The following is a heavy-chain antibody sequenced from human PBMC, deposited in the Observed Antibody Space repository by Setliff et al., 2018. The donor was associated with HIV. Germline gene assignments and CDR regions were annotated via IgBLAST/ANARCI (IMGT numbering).Heavy chain of an antibody. D-gene: IGHD3-16*01. V-gene: IGHV3-23*01. J-gene: IGHJ5*02. CDR3: AKDYTPTFWEYNWFDV. CDR1: GFTFNYHA. CDR2: ISGSGDST. Sequence: GGSLRLSCAASGFTFNYHAMTWVRQAPGKGLEWVSGISGSGDSTFYAHPVKGRFTISRDNSRDTLYLEMNNLRAEDTALYYCAKDYTPTFWEYNWFDVWGQGTQVTVSS.